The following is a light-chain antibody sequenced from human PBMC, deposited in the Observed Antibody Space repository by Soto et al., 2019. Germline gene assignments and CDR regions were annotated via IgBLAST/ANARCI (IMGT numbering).Light chain of an antibody. CDR2: GNS. CDR3: QSYDTSPRVVI. J-gene: IGLJ2*01. CDR1: SSNIGAGYD. V-gene: IGLV1-40*01. Sequence: QSALTQPPSVSGAPGQRVTISCTGSSSNIGAGYDVAWYQQHPGTAPKLLIYGNSNRPSGVPDRFSYSKSGSSASLAITCLHDQEDAAYYCQSYDTSPRVVIFGGGTKLTVL.